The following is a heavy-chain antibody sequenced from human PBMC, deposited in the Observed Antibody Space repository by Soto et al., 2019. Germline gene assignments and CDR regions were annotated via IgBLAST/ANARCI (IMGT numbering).Heavy chain of an antibody. D-gene: IGHD6-6*01. CDR1: GFIFNNYD. CDR3: ARESSNRSPYFDH. CDR2: IWYDGSNK. V-gene: IGHV3-33*01. J-gene: IGHJ4*02. Sequence: GGSLRLSCAASGFIFNNYDMHWVRQAPGKGLEWVAIIWYDGSNKYYADSVKGRFTISRDDSKNTLYLQLDSLRAEDTAVYFCARESSNRSPYFDHWGQGTLVTVSS.